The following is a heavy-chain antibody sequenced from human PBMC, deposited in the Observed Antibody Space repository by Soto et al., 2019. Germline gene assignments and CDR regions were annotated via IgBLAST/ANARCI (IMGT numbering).Heavy chain of an antibody. Sequence: QVQLVQSGAESKKPGSSVKVSCRSGGDTFSSYTVSWVRQAPGQGLEWMGRVIPVLGVTNYARKFQGRVSITAEKSTSTAYLELRSLTSGDSGVYYCARRRYCGADCYSQYYYGMDIWGQGTTVIVSS. CDR2: VIPVLGVT. CDR3: ARRRYCGADCYSQYYYGMDI. V-gene: IGHV1-69*02. D-gene: IGHD2-21*02. CDR1: GDTFSSYT. J-gene: IGHJ6*02.